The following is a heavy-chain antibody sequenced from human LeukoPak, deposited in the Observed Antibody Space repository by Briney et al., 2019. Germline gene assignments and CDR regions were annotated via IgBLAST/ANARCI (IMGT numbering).Heavy chain of an antibody. CDR1: GGSISSYY. CDR3: ARSRGYFDY. CDR2: IYYSGGT. D-gene: IGHD6-13*01. V-gene: IGHV4-59*01. Sequence: SETLSLTCTVSGGSISSYYWSWIRQPPGKGLEWIGYIYYSGGTNYNPSLKSRVTISVDMSKNQFSLKLSSVTAADTAVYYCARSRGYFDYWGQGTLVTVSS. J-gene: IGHJ4*02.